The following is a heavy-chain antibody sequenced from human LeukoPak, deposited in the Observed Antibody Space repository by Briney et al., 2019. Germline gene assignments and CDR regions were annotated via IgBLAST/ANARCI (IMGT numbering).Heavy chain of an antibody. CDR1: GFTFSSYA. CDR3: ARGIYCSSTSCPTLGY. J-gene: IGHJ4*02. V-gene: IGHV3-30-3*01. Sequence: GGSLRLSCAASGFTFSSYAMHWVRQAPGKGLEWVAVISYDGSNKYYADSVKGRFTISRDNSKNTLHPQMNSLRAEDTAVYYCARGIYCSSTSCPTLGYWGQGTLVTVSS. CDR2: ISYDGSNK. D-gene: IGHD2-2*01.